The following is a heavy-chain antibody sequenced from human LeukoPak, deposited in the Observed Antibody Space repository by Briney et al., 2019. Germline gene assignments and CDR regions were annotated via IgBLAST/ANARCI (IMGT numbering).Heavy chain of an antibody. CDR1: GGSISSSNW. V-gene: IGHV4-4*02. CDR3: ARVPGVYCGGDCYSIDY. CDR2: IYHSGST. D-gene: IGHD2-21*02. Sequence: SGTLSLTCAVSGGSISSSNWWSWVRQPPGKGLEWIGEIYHSGSTNYNPSLKSRVTISVDKSKNQFSLKLSSVTAADTAVYYCARVPGVYCGGDCYSIDYWGQGTLVTVSS. J-gene: IGHJ4*02.